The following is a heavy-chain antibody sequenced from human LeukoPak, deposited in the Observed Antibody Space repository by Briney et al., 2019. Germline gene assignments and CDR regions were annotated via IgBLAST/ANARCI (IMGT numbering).Heavy chain of an antibody. V-gene: IGHV3-48*04. J-gene: IGHJ3*02. CDR2: MSSSSSTI. CDR1: GFTFSSYT. D-gene: IGHD7-27*01. Sequence: GGSLRLSCAASGFTFSSYTMSWVRQAPGKGLEWVSYMSSSSSTIYCADSVKGRFTISRDNAKNSLYLQMNSLRAEDTAVYYCARATNWGYAFDIWGQGTVVTVSP. CDR3: ARATNWGYAFDI.